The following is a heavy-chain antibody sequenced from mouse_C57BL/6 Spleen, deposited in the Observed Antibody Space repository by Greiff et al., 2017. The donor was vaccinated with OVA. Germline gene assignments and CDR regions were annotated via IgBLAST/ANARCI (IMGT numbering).Heavy chain of an antibody. V-gene: IGHV5-9-1*02. Sequence: EVKVVESGEGLVKPGGSLKLSCAASGFTFSSYAMSWVRQTPEKRLEWVAYISSGGDYIYYADTVKGRFTISRDNARNTLYLQMSSLKSEDTAMYYCTREKDYGSSPAWFAYWGQGTLVTVSA. CDR1: GFTFSSYA. D-gene: IGHD1-1*01. CDR2: ISSGGDYI. J-gene: IGHJ3*01. CDR3: TREKDYGSSPAWFAY.